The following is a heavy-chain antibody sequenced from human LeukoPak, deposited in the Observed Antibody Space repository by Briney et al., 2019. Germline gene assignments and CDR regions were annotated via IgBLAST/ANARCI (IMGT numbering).Heavy chain of an antibody. CDR2: TNSDETST. V-gene: IGHV3-74*01. CDR1: GFTFSDYW. Sequence: GGSLRLSCAASGFTFSDYWMHWVRQAPGKGLVWVSGTNSDETSTIYADSVKGRFTISKDNAKNTLYLQMNSLRAEDTDLYYCARGKYPYSLDVWGQGTTVSVSS. CDR3: ARGKYPYSLDV. D-gene: IGHD2-2*02. J-gene: IGHJ6*02.